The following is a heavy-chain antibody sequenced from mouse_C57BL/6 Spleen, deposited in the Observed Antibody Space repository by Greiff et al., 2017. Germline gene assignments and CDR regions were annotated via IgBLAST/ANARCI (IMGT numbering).Heavy chain of an antibody. Sequence: EVKLVESGGGLVQPGGSMKLSCVASGFTFSNYWMNWVRPSPEKGLEWVAQIRLKSDNYATHYAESVKGRFTISRDDSKSSVYLQMNNLRAEDTGIYYCTASVPNQAWFAYWGQGTLVTVSA. J-gene: IGHJ3*01. CDR1: GFTFSNYW. CDR2: IRLKSDNYAT. V-gene: IGHV6-3*01. CDR3: TASVPNQAWFAY. D-gene: IGHD6-1*01.